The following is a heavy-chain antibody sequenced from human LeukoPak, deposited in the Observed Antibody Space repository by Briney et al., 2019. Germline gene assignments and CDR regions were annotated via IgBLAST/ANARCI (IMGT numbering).Heavy chain of an antibody. J-gene: IGHJ4*02. V-gene: IGHV3-21*01. D-gene: IGHD3-10*01. CDR3: AKPYYYGSRSYMDY. CDR1: GFSFTSYS. CDR2: ISSSSSYI. Sequence: PGGSLRLSCAASGFSFTSYSINWVRQAPGKGLEWVSSISSSSSYIYYADSVKGRFTISRDNAKNSLYLQMNSLRAEDTAVYYCAKPYYYGSRSYMDYWGQGTLVTVSS.